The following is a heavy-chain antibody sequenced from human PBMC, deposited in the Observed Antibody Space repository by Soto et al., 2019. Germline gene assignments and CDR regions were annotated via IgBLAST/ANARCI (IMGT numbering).Heavy chain of an antibody. J-gene: IGHJ6*03. CDR2: IWYDGSNK. Sequence: QPGGSLRLSCAASGFTFSSYGMHWVRQAPGKGLEWVAVIWYDGSNKYYADSVKGRFTISRDNSKNTLYLQMNSLRAEDTAVYYCARSPHLRDYGDYNQAENYYYYMDVWGKGTTVTDSS. V-gene: IGHV3-33*01. D-gene: IGHD4-17*01. CDR3: ARSPHLRDYGDYNQAENYYYYMDV. CDR1: GFTFSSYG.